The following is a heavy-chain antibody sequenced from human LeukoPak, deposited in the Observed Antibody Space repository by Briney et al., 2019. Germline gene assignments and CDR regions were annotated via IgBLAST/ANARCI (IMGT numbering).Heavy chain of an antibody. Sequence: PGGSLRLSCAASGFTFSSYWMSWVRQAPGKGLEWVAHIKQDGSEKYYVDSVKGRFTISRDNAKNSLYLQMNSLRAEDTAVYYCARSRHSSGRAFDIWGQGTMVTVSS. J-gene: IGHJ3*02. CDR2: IKQDGSEK. CDR3: ARSRHSSGRAFDI. D-gene: IGHD6-19*01. CDR1: GFTFSSYW. V-gene: IGHV3-7*01.